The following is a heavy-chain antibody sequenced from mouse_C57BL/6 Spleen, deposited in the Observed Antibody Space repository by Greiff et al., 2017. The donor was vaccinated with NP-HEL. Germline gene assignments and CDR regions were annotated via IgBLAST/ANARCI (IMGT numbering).Heavy chain of an antibody. D-gene: IGHD1-1*01. CDR3: ARQGSYAMDY. CDR2: IHPNSGST. CDR1: GYTFTSYW. Sequence: VKVVESGAELVKPGASVKLSCKASGYTFTSYWMHWVKQRPGQGLEWIGMIHPNSGSTNYNEKFKSKATLTVDKSSSTAYMQLSSLTSEDAAVYYCARQGSYAMDYWGKGTSVTVSS. V-gene: IGHV1-64*01. J-gene: IGHJ4*01.